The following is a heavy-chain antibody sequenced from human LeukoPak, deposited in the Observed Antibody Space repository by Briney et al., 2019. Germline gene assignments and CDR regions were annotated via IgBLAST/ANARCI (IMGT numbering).Heavy chain of an antibody. CDR3: AKYLGSGTPFDY. V-gene: IGHV3-23*01. J-gene: IGHJ4*02. CDR1: GFTFSSFG. D-gene: IGHD3-10*01. Sequence: PGESLRLSCAASGFTFSSFGMTWVRQAPGTGLEWVASISSSGGSTYYADSVKGRFTISRDNSKNTLLLQMNSLRAEDTAVYYCAKYLGSGTPFDYWGQGTLVTVSS. CDR2: ISSSGGST.